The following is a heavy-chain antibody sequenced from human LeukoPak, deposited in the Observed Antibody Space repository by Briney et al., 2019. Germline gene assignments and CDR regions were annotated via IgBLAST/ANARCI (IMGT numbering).Heavy chain of an antibody. J-gene: IGHJ2*01. V-gene: IGHV4-59*02. D-gene: IGHD1-14*01. CDR3: AREANSPTTRYWYFDL. Sequence: SETLSLTCTVSGGSVSSYYWSWMRQSPGKGLEWIGYVYYSGSTNYNPALKNRVTISLDTSENQFSLKLSSVTAADTAVYYCAREANSPTTRYWYFDLWGRGTQVTVSS. CDR2: VYYSGST. CDR1: GGSVSSYY.